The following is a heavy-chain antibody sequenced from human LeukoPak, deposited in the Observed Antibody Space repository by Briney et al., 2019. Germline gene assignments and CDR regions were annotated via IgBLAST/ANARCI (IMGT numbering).Heavy chain of an antibody. CDR2: VTGTSHRT. CDR1: GFTLNDYA. D-gene: IGHD2-2*01. V-gene: IGHV3-23*01. Sequence: GGSVRLSCAVSGFTLNDYAMTWVRQAPGKRLEWGATVTGTSHRTYYADSAKGRFTISRDTSNNKVFLQIDTLRVEDTAIYYCTKDPKYRTSTICHPDYRQHWGPGTLLTVSS. J-gene: IGHJ1*01. CDR3: TKDPKYRTSTICHPDYRQH.